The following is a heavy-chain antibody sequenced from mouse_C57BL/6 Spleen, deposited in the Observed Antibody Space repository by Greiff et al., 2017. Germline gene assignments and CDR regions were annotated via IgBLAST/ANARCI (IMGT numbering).Heavy chain of an antibody. CDR2: INPNNGGT. D-gene: IGHD3-2*02. CDR3: ARRDGAQAIYFDY. Sequence: DVHLVESGPELVKPGASVKMSCKASGYTFTDYNMHWVKQSHGKSLEWIGYINPNNGGTSYNQKFKGKATLTVNKSSSTAYMELRSLTSEDSAVYYCARRDGAQAIYFDYWGQGTTLTVSS. CDR1: GYTFTDYN. V-gene: IGHV1-22*01. J-gene: IGHJ2*01.